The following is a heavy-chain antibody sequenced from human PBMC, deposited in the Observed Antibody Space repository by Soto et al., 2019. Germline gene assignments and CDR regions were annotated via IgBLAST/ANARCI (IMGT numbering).Heavy chain of an antibody. Sequence: GGSLRLSCAASGFTFSSYAMSWVRQAPGKGLEWVSAISGSGGSTYYADSVKGRFTISRDNSKNTLYLQMNSLRAEDTAVYYCAKWAPREHIVVVTAIRYFDYWGQGTLVTVSS. CDR1: GFTFSSYA. CDR3: AKWAPREHIVVVTAIRYFDY. D-gene: IGHD2-21*02. J-gene: IGHJ4*02. CDR2: ISGSGGST. V-gene: IGHV3-23*01.